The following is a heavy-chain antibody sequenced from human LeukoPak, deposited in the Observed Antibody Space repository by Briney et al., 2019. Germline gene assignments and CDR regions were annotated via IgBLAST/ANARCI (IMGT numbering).Heavy chain of an antibody. D-gene: IGHD3-22*01. CDR2: IIPIFGTA. CDR3: ARDGPPLTLDSSGYLFDY. CDR1: GGTFSSYA. J-gene: IGHJ4*02. V-gene: IGHV1-69*13. Sequence: GASVKVSCKASGGTFSSYAISWVRQAPGQGLEWMGGIIPIFGTANYAQKFQGRVTITADESTSTAYMELSSLRSEDTAVYYCARDGPPLTLDSSGYLFDYWGQGTLVTVSS.